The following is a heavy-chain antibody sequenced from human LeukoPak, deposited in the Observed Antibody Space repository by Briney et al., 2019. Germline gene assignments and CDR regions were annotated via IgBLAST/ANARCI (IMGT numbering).Heavy chain of an antibody. CDR1: GFTFSSYS. CDR3: AKPEFIYSGYLPDY. Sequence: GGSLRLSCAASGFTFSSYSMNWVRQAPGKGLEWVSSISSSSSYIYYADTVKGRFTISRDNAKNSLYLQMNSLRAEDTAVYYCAKPEFIYSGYLPDYWGQGTLVTVSS. D-gene: IGHD3-22*01. V-gene: IGHV3-21*01. J-gene: IGHJ4*02. CDR2: ISSSSSYI.